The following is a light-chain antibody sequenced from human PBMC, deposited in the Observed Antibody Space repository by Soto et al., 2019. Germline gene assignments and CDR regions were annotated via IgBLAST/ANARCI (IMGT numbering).Light chain of an antibody. CDR2: KAS. J-gene: IGKJ1*01. Sequence: IQRIQSTSTQSASIGDRVTITCRASQSISSWLAWYQQKPGKAPKLLIYKASSLESGVPSRFSGSGSGTEFTLTISSLQPDDFATYYCQQYNSYSRTFGQGTKVDI. CDR3: QQYNSYSRT. CDR1: QSISSW. V-gene: IGKV1-5*03.